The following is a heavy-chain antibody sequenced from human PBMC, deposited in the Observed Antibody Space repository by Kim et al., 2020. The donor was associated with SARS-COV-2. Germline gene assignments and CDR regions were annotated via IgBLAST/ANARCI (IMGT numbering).Heavy chain of an antibody. J-gene: IGHJ5*02. V-gene: IGHV4-39*01. CDR2: IYYSGST. CDR1: GGSISSSSYY. Sequence: SETLSLTCTVSGGSISSSSYYWGWIRQPPGKGLEWIGSIYYSGSTYYNPSLKSRVTISVDTSKNQFSLKLSSVTAADTAVYYCARLGASATWFDPWGQGTLVTVSS. CDR3: ARLGASATWFDP. D-gene: IGHD1-26*01.